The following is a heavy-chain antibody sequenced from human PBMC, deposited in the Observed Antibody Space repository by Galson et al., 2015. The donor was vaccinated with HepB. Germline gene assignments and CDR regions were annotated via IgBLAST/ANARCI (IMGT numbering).Heavy chain of an antibody. CDR2: IKSKTDGGTT. V-gene: IGHV3-15*01. Sequence: SLRLSCAASGFTFSNAWMSWVRQAPGKGLEWVGRIKSKTDGGTTDYAAPVKGRFTISRDDSKNTLYLQMNSLKTEDTAVYYCTTDSAFHYDILTGYSPRGTDYWGQGTLVTVSS. D-gene: IGHD3-9*01. CDR3: TTDSAFHYDILTGYSPRGTDY. J-gene: IGHJ4*02. CDR1: GFTFSNAW.